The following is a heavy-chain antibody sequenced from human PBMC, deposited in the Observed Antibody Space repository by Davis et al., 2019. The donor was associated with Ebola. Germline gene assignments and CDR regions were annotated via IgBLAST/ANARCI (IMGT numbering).Heavy chain of an antibody. D-gene: IGHD6-13*01. V-gene: IGHV4-30-4*01. CDR2: IYYSGST. CDR1: GGSISSGDYY. Sequence: SETLSLTCTVSGGSISSGDYYWSWIRQPPGKGLEWIGYIYYSGSTYYNPSLKSRVTISVDTSKNQFSLKLSSVTAADTAVYYCARPYSSSWFNNWFDPWGQGTLVTVSS. CDR3: ARPYSSSWFNNWFDP. J-gene: IGHJ5*02.